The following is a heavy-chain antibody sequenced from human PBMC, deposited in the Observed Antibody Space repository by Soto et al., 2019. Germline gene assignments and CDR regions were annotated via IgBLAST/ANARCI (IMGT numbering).Heavy chain of an antibody. V-gene: IGHV3-23*01. CDR1: GFTFSSHA. Sequence: EVQLLESGGGLIQPGGSLRLSCVASGFTFSSHAMSWVRQAPGKGLEWVSSIRGSGDDTYYADSVKDRFTISRDNSENTLYLQMNSLRAEDTAIYYCTRACREGDNYDYWGQGTLVTVSS. CDR2: IRGSGDDT. D-gene: IGHD5-12*01. CDR3: TRACREGDNYDY. J-gene: IGHJ4*02.